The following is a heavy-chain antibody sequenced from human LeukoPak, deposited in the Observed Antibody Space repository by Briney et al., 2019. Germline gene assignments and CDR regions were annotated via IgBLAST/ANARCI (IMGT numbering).Heavy chain of an antibody. J-gene: IGHJ4*02. CDR3: SSSVRVDNLNYRY. V-gene: IGHV1-69*05. Sequence: SVKVSCKSSGGTFSGYANSRVRPAPAHGLEWMGGIITIFGTANYAQKFQGRVTITTDESTSTAYMGLSSLRSEDTAVYYCSSSVRVDNLNYRYWGQGTLVTVSS. D-gene: IGHD1-7*01. CDR2: IITIFGTA. CDR1: GGTFSGYA.